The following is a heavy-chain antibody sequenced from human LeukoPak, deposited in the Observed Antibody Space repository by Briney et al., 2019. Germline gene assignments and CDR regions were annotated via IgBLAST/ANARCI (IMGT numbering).Heavy chain of an antibody. V-gene: IGHV3-23*01. CDR2: IIGSGGST. CDR3: AKEQYYYDSSGYYPPLGY. D-gene: IGHD3-22*01. J-gene: IGHJ4*02. CDR1: GFTFSSYS. Sequence: ESLTLSCAVSGFTFSSYSISWVRQAPGKGLEWVASIIGSGGSTYYEPYVKGRFTITRDNSKNTVYLEMNSLRGEDTAVYYCAKEQYYYDSSGYYPPLGYWGQGTLVTVSS.